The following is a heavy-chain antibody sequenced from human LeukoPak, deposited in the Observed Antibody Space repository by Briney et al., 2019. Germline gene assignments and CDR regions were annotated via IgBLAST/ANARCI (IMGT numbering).Heavy chain of an antibody. CDR1: GYTFTSYD. D-gene: IGHD3-10*01. CDR2: MNPNSGNT. CDR3: ARGLGRATMVRGVIIGY. V-gene: IGHV1-8*01. J-gene: IGHJ4*02. Sequence: ASVKVSCKASGYTFTSYDINWVRRATGQGLEWMGWMNPNSGNTGYAQKFQGRVTMTRNTSISTAYMELSSLRSEDTAVYYCARGLGRATMVRGVIIGYWGQGTLVTVSS.